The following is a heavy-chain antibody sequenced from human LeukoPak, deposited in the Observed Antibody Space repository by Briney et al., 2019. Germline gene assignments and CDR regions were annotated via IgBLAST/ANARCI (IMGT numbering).Heavy chain of an antibody. D-gene: IGHD5-12*01. Sequence: PGGSLRLSCAASGFTFSSYSMNWVRQAPGKGLEWVGRIESKTDGGTTDYAAPVKGRFTISRDDSKNTLYLQMNSLKTEDTAVYYCTTDEDIVATYYWGQGTLVTVSS. V-gene: IGHV3-15*04. CDR1: GFTFSSYS. CDR3: TTDEDIVATYY. J-gene: IGHJ4*02. CDR2: IESKTDGGTT.